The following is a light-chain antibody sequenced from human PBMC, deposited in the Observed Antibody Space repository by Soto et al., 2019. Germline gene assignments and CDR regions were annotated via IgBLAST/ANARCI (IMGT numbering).Light chain of an antibody. CDR1: QSVSSSY. Sequence: EIILTQSPATLSLSPGERATLSCGASQSVSSSYVAWYQHRPGLAPRLLIHDASSRATGIPDRFSGTKSGTDFTLTIRRLEPEDFAVYYCQQYSKWPITFGQGTRLEIK. CDR3: QQYSKWPIT. CDR2: DAS. V-gene: IGKV3D-20*01. J-gene: IGKJ5*01.